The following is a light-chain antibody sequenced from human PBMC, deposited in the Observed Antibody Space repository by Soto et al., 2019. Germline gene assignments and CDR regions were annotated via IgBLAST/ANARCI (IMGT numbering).Light chain of an antibody. V-gene: IGKV1-17*01. CDR1: QGIRND. Sequence: IQMTQSPSTLSEFVVQRLTMTCRAIQGIRNDLDWFQQKPGKAPKLLIYAASNLQSGVPSRFSGSGSGTEFILSINSLQPEDIATYYCLQDSSFTRTFGQGTKVDIK. CDR2: AAS. J-gene: IGKJ1*01. CDR3: LQDSSFTRT.